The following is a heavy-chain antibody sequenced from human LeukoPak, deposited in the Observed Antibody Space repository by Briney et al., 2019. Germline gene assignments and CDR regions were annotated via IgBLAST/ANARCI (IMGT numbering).Heavy chain of an antibody. CDR2: IYPGDSDT. CDR3: ARTDYSNYVWFDP. V-gene: IGHV5-51*01. J-gene: IGHJ5*02. CDR1: GYSFTSYW. Sequence: GESLKISCKGSGYSFTSYWIGWVRQMPGKGLEWMGIIYPGDSDTRYSPSFQGQVTISADKSISTAYPQWSSLKASDTAMYYCARTDYSNYVWFDPWGQGTLVTVSS. D-gene: IGHD4-11*01.